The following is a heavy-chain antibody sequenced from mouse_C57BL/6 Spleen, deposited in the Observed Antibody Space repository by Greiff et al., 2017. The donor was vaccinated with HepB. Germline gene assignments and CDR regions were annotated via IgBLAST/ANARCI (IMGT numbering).Heavy chain of an antibody. V-gene: IGHV5-6*01. J-gene: IGHJ4*01. CDR3: ARQLVLYYAMDY. CDR2: ISSGGSYT. CDR1: GFTFSSYG. Sequence: EVKLVDSGGDLVKPGGSLKLSCAASGFTFSSYGMSWVRQTPDKRLEWVATISSGGSYTYYPDSVKGRFTISRDNAKNTLYLQMSSLKSEDTAMYYCARQLVLYYAMDYWGQGTSVTVSS.